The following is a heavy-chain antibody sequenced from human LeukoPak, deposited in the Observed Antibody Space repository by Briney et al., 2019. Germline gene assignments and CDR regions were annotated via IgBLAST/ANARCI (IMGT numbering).Heavy chain of an antibody. J-gene: IGHJ4*02. D-gene: IGHD3-10*01. CDR1: GGSFSGYY. CDR2: INHSGST. CDR3: ARSQGSMVRGVPLDY. V-gene: IGHV4-34*01. Sequence: SETLSLTCAVYGGSFSGYYWSWIRQPPGRGLEWIGEINHSGSTNYNPSLKSRVTISVDTSKNQFSLRLSSVTAADTAVYYCARSQGSMVRGVPLDYWGQGTLVTVSS.